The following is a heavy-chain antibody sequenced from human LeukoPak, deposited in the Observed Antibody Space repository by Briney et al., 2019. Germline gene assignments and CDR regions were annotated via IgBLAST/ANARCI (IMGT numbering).Heavy chain of an antibody. J-gene: IGHJ6*03. CDR1: GFTVSSNY. CDR3: ARDPHNVYYMDV. CDR2: ISSSSSYI. D-gene: IGHD2-8*01. Sequence: PGGSLRLSCAASGFTVSSNYMSWVRQAPGKGLEWVSSISSSSSYIYYADSVKGRFTISRDNAKNSLYLQMNSLRAEDTAVYYCARDPHNVYYMDVWGKGTTVTVSS. V-gene: IGHV3-21*01.